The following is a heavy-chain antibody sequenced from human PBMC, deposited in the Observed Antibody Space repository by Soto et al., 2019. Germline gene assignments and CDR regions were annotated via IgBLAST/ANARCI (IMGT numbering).Heavy chain of an antibody. Sequence: SQTLSLTCVISGDSVSSNNAAWNWIRQSPSRGLEWLGRTYFRSKWFNDYAVSVKRRITISPDTSKNRFSLHLNSVTPEDTAVYYCAREDQWLVGHPFDYWGLGTLVTVSS. CDR3: AREDQWLVGHPFDY. CDR2: TYFRSKWFN. V-gene: IGHV6-1*01. J-gene: IGHJ4*02. CDR1: GDSVSSNNAA. D-gene: IGHD6-19*01.